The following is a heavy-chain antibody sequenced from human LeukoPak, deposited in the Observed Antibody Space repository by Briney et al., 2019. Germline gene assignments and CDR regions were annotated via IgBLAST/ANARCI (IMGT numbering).Heavy chain of an antibody. CDR3: ARRITLLQREDY. CDR1: GGSISSGDYY. J-gene: IGHJ4*02. D-gene: IGHD2-15*01. CDR2: IYYSGST. V-gene: IGHV4-30-4*01. Sequence: PSETLSLTCTVSGGSISSGDYYCSWIRQPPGKGLEWIGYIYYSGSTYYNPSLKSRVTISVDTSKNQFSLKLSSVTAADTAVYYCARRITLLQREDYWGQGTLVTVSS.